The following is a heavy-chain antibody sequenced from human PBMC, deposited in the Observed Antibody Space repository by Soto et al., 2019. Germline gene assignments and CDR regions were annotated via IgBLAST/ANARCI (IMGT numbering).Heavy chain of an antibody. Sequence: QVQLQESGPGLMKPSQTLSLTCTVSGASIGRGGYYWTWIRQHPGKALEWMGHIHFSGETNYNPSLTGRLTMSINTSTHQFSINLAAVTAAAAAMYYCARDQGGDLDYWGQGTLVTVSS. D-gene: IGHD2-21*01. CDR3: ARDQGGDLDY. V-gene: IGHV4-31*03. CDR2: IHFSGET. CDR1: GASIGRGGYY. J-gene: IGHJ4*02.